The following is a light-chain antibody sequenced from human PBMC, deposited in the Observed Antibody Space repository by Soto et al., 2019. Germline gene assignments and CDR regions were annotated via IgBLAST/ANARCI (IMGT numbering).Light chain of an antibody. J-gene: IGKJ1*01. CDR1: QSISSW. CDR2: KAS. V-gene: IGKV1-5*03. CDR3: QQYNSYPWT. Sequence: QSPSTLSASVGDRVTITCRASQSISSWLAWYQQKPGKAPKLLIYKASSLESGVPSRFSGSGSGTEFTLTISSLQPDDFATYYCQQYNSYPWTFGQGTKVDIK.